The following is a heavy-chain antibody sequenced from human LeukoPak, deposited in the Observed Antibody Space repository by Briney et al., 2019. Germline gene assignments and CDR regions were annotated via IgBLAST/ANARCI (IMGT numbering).Heavy chain of an antibody. CDR1: GGSLNNLF. J-gene: IGHJ4*02. CDR2: FSYSGGT. V-gene: IGHV4-59*01. CDR3: AREGPLGKYYDY. Sequence: SETLSLTCTVSGGSLNNLFWTWIRQPPGKGLEWIGYFSYSGGTTYNPSLKSRVTISVDTSKNQFSLNLNSVTAADTAVYYCAREGPLGKYYDYWGQGTLVTVSS. D-gene: IGHD3-16*01.